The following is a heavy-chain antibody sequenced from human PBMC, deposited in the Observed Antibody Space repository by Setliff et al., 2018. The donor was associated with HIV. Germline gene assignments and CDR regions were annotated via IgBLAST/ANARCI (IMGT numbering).Heavy chain of an antibody. D-gene: IGHD2-15*01. J-gene: IGHJ3*02. Sequence: SGPTLVNPTQTLTLTCTFSGFSLTTSGVHVGWIRQPPGKALEWLALIFWDDDKRYSPSPKSRLTITKDTSKNRVVLTMTNMDPVDTATYYCAHKFALGVGAFDIWGQGTVVTVSS. CDR3: AHKFALGVGAFDI. CDR2: IFWDDDK. V-gene: IGHV2-5*02. CDR1: GFSLTTSGVH.